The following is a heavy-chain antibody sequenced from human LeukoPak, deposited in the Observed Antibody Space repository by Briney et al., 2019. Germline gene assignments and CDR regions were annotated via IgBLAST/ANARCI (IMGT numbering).Heavy chain of an antibody. CDR2: INHSGST. D-gene: IGHD2-15*01. CDR3: ARGRRVVAATPTLYFDY. J-gene: IGHJ4*02. V-gene: IGHV4-34*01. Sequence: SETLSLTCAVYGGSFSGYYWSWIRQPPGKGLEWIGEINHSGSTNYNPSLKSRFTISVDTSKNQFSLKLSSVTAADTAVYYCARGRRVVAATPTLYFDYWGQGTLVTVSS. CDR1: GGSFSGYY.